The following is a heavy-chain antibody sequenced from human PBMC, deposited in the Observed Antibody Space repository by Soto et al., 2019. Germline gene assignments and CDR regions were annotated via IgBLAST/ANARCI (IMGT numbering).Heavy chain of an antibody. CDR1: GVTFSSYG. Sequence: SLRLSCAASGVTFSSYGMHWVRQGPGKGLEWVSSISSSSSYIYYADSVKGRFTISRDNAKNSLYLQMNSLRAEDTAVYYCARDLGYCSSTSCYTVDGMDVWGQGTTVTVSS. D-gene: IGHD2-2*02. CDR2: ISSSSSYI. CDR3: ARDLGYCSSTSCYTVDGMDV. J-gene: IGHJ6*02. V-gene: IGHV3-21*01.